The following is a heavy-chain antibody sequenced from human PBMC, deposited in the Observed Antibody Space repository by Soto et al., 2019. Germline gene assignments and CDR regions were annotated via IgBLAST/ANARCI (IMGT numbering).Heavy chain of an antibody. D-gene: IGHD3-22*01. V-gene: IGHV4-30-2*01. Sequence: QLQLQESGSGLVKPSQTLSLTCAVSGGSISSGGYSWNWIRQPPGKGLEWIGYIYLSGSTYYNPSLKSRVTISVDRSKNQFSLKLISVTAADTAVYFCARRVTYYYDSSGYYCEYWGQGNLVTVSS. CDR2: IYLSGST. CDR3: ARRVTYYYDSSGYYCEY. J-gene: IGHJ4*02. CDR1: GGSISSGGYS.